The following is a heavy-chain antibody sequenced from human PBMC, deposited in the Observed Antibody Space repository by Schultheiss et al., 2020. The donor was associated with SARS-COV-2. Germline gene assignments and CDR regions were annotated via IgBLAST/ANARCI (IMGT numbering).Heavy chain of an antibody. J-gene: IGHJ6*02. Sequence: ASVKVSCKASGYTFTSYGISWVRQAPGQGLEWMGWINAYNDDTNYAQKVQGRVTMTTDTSASTAYMELRSLRSDDTAVYYCARGGRGIVVVIAIRYYYYGMDVWGQGTTVTVSS. D-gene: IGHD2-21*01. CDR3: ARGGRGIVVVIAIRYYYYGMDV. CDR1: GYTFTSYG. V-gene: IGHV1-18*01. CDR2: INAYNDDT.